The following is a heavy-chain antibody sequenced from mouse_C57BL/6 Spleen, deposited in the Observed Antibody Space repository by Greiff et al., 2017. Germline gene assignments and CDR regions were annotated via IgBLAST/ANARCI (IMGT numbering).Heavy chain of an antibody. V-gene: IGHV1-81*01. CDR3: ARGPYDYGAMDY. Sequence: QVQLKESGAELARPGASVKLSCKASGYTFTSYGISWVKQRTGQGLEWIGEIYPRSGNTYYNEKFKGKATLTADKSSSTAYMELRSLTSEDSAVYFCARGPYDYGAMDYWGQGTSVTVSS. CDR1: GYTFTSYG. D-gene: IGHD2-4*01. CDR2: IYPRSGNT. J-gene: IGHJ4*01.